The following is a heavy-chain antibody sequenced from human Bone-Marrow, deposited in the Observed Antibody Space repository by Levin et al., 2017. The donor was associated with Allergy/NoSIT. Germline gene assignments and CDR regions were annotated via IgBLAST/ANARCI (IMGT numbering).Heavy chain of an antibody. CDR1: GFTFSSYS. J-gene: IGHJ4*02. CDR3: ARDLGPVTHRALRY. V-gene: IGHV3-21*01. D-gene: IGHD4-17*01. CDR2: ISSSSSYI. Sequence: GESLKISCAASGFTFSSYSMNWVRQAPGKGLEWVSSISSSSSYIYYADSVKGRFTISRDNAKNSLYLQMNSLRAEDTAVYYCARDLGPVTHRALRYWGQGTLVTVSS.